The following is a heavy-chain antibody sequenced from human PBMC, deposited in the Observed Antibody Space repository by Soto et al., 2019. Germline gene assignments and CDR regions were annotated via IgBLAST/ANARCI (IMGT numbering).Heavy chain of an antibody. V-gene: IGHV3-23*01. CDR3: AKGHDFWSGYSYYYGMYV. CDR2: ISGSGGST. J-gene: IGHJ6*02. Sequence: GGSLRLSCAASGFTFSNHAMNWVRHAPGKGLEWVSGISGSGGSTSYGACLKCRFIISRDNSENTLYLHMDSLRADDTAVYFCAKGHDFWSGYSYYYGMYVWGQGTTVTVSS. D-gene: IGHD3-3*01. CDR1: GFTFSNHA.